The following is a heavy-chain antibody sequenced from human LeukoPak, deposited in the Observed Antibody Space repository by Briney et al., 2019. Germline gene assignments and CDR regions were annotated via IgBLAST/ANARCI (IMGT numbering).Heavy chain of an antibody. CDR1: GDSISSSSYY. V-gene: IGHV4-39*01. J-gene: IGHJ3*02. D-gene: IGHD3-3*02. CDR2: IYYSGST. Sequence: SETLSLTCTVSGDSISSSSYYWGWIRQPPGKGLEWIGSIYYSGSTYYNPSLKSRVTISVDTSKNQFSLKLSSVTAADTAVYYCAGQPPISRAAFDIWGQGTMVTVSS. CDR3: AGQPPISRAAFDI.